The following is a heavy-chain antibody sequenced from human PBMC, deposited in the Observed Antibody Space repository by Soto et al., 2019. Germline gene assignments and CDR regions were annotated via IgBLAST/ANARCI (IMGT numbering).Heavy chain of an antibody. J-gene: IGHJ4*02. CDR2: IRSKAYGGTT. D-gene: IGHD3-22*01. CDR1: GFTFGDYA. CDR3: ARPYYYDSTGYQRY. Sequence: GGSLRLSCTASGFTFGDYAMSWFRQAPGKGLEWVGFIRSKAYGGTTGYAASVKDRFTISRDDSKSIAYLQMNSLKTEDTAVYYCARPYYYDSTGYQRYWGQGTLVTVSS. V-gene: IGHV3-49*03.